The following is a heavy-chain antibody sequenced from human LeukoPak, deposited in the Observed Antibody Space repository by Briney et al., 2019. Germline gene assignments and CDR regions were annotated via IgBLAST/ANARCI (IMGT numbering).Heavy chain of an antibody. Sequence: GGSLRLSCVASGFTFSGNAMSWVRQTPGKGLEWVSAISGGGDGTYYADSVKGRFTISRDNSKNTLYLQMNSLRAEDTAIYYCTKLRGASWDLLALDYWGQGALVTVSS. CDR1: GFTFSGNA. CDR3: TKLRGASWDLLALDY. V-gene: IGHV3-23*01. D-gene: IGHD1-26*01. J-gene: IGHJ4*02. CDR2: ISGGGDGT.